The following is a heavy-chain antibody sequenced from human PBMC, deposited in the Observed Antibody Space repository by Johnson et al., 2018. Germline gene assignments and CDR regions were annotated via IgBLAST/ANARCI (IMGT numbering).Heavy chain of an antibody. J-gene: IGHJ4*02. D-gene: IGHD3-22*01. V-gene: IGHV3-30-3*01. CDR3: ARDGHSRDYRYLAEAYYFDY. CDR1: GFTFSSYA. Sequence: QVQLVQSGGGVVQPGRSLRLSCAASGFTFSSYAMHWVRQAPGTGLEWVAVISHDGTSKYYADSVKGRFIIARDQSKNTLYLQMAGLGAEDTAMYYCARDGHSRDYRYLAEAYYFDYWGQGTLVTVSS. CDR2: ISHDGTSK.